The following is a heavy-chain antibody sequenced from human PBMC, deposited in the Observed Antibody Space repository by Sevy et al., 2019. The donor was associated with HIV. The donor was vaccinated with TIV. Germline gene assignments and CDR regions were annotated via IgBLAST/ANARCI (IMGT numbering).Heavy chain of an antibody. D-gene: IGHD6-19*01. CDR1: GFTFSNYN. Sequence: GGSLRLSCAASGFTFSNYNINWVRQAPGKGLEWVSYISGLSNYIYYADSLGGAFTISRDNAKNSVYLQMNSLRTEDTAVYYCARGTNSGRDYFDYWGQGTLVTDSS. J-gene: IGHJ4*02. V-gene: IGHV3-21*01. CDR2: ISGLSNYI. CDR3: ARGTNSGRDYFDY.